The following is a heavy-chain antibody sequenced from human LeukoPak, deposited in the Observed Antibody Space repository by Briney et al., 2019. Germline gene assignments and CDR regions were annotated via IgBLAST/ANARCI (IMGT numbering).Heavy chain of an antibody. V-gene: IGHV3-9*01. Sequence: GGSLRLSCAASGFTFDDYAMHWVRQAPGKGLEWVSGISWNSGSIGYADSVKGRFTISRDNSNNTLYLQMNSLRAEDTAVYYCAKDRSLVVVPAAHFDYWGQGTLVTVSS. J-gene: IGHJ4*02. CDR1: GFTFDDYA. CDR2: ISWNSGSI. D-gene: IGHD2-2*01. CDR3: AKDRSLVVVPAAHFDY.